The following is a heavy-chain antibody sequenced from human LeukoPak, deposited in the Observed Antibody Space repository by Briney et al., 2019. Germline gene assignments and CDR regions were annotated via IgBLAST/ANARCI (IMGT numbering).Heavy chain of an antibody. J-gene: IGHJ4*02. CDR3: ARASHRLSEPFDY. CDR1: GGSFSGYY. V-gene: IGHV4-34*01. CDR2: INHSGST. D-gene: IGHD2-2*01. Sequence: SETLSLTCAVYGGSFSGYYWSWIRQPPGKGLGWIGEINHSGSTNYNPSLKSRVTISVDTSKNQFSLKLSSVTAADTAVYSCARASHRLSEPFDYWGQGTLVTVSS.